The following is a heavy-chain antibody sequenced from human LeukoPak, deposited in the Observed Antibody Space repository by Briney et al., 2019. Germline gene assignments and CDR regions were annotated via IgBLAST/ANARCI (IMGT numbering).Heavy chain of an antibody. V-gene: IGHV4-39*07. CDR1: GGSISSSSYY. CDR2: IYYSGST. CDR3: ARMTTVTMGGDY. J-gene: IGHJ4*02. D-gene: IGHD4-17*01. Sequence: SGTLSLTCTVSGGSISSSSYYWGWIRQPPGKGLEWIGSIYYSGSTYYNPSLKSRVTISVDTSKNQFSLKLSSVTAADTAVYYCARMTTVTMGGDYWGQGTLVTVSS.